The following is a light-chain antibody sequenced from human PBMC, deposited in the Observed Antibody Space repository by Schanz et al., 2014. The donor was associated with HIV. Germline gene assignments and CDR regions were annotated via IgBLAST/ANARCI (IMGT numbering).Light chain of an antibody. V-gene: IGLV1-44*01. J-gene: IGLJ3*02. CDR3: ATWDDSLNGPV. CDR1: GSNIGRNT. Sequence: QSVLTQPPSASGTPGQRVTISCSGSGSNIGRNTVSWYQQFPGTAPKLLIYRNNQRPSGVPDRFSGSKSGTSASLAISGLQSEDEAVYYCATWDDSLNGPVFGGGTKLTVL. CDR2: RNN.